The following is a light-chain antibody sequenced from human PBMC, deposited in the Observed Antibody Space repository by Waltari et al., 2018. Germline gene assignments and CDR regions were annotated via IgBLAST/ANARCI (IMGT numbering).Light chain of an antibody. V-gene: IGLV3-25*03. CDR2: KDT. CDR1: ALPSQY. Sequence: SFELTQPPSMSVSPGQTARITCSGDALPSQYVYWYQQRPGQAPILIIDKDTERPSGNPGRFSCSTSGTTVTLTISGVQAEDEADYYCQSTDSSGTYVFGTGTKVTVL. CDR3: QSTDSSGTYV. J-gene: IGLJ1*01.